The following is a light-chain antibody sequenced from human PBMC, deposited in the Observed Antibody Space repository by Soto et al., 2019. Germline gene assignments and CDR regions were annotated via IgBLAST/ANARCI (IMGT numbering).Light chain of an antibody. V-gene: IGKV1-9*01. CDR3: QKLDNFPLT. J-gene: IGKJ5*01. Sequence: DIQLTQSLSFVSAFEGDRVTITCRASQGISSSLAWYQQKPGEAPKLLIYAASTLQSGVPPRFSGSGSGTEFTLTISSLQPEDFASYYCQKLDNFPLTFGQGTRLENK. CDR1: QGISSS. CDR2: AAS.